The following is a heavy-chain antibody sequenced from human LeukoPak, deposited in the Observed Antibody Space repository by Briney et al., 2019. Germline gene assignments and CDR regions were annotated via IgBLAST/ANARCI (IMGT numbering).Heavy chain of an antibody. CDR3: ARGGDSSGYYSRLGY. CDR2: IDRDGSRI. CDR1: GFTFSSYW. V-gene: IGHV3-74*01. D-gene: IGHD3-22*01. J-gene: IGHJ4*02. Sequence: GGSLRLSCAVSGFTFSSYWMHWVRQAPGKGLVWVSRIDRDGSRINYADSVKGRFTISRDNSKNTLYLQMDSLRAEDTAVYYCARGGDSSGYYSRLGYWGQGTLVTVSS.